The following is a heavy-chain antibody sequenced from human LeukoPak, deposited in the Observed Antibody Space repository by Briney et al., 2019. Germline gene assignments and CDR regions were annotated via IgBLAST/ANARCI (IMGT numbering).Heavy chain of an antibody. Sequence: GGSLRLSCAASGFTLSSYWMSWVRQAPGKGLECVSVIYSGGSTYYADSVKGRFTVSRDNSKDALYLQMNSLRAEDTAMYYCARGLGYCTSTTCLLPFDYWGQGTLVTVSS. CDR1: GFTLSSYW. J-gene: IGHJ4*02. D-gene: IGHD2-2*01. V-gene: IGHV3-53*01. CDR2: IYSGGST. CDR3: ARGLGYCTSTTCLLPFDY.